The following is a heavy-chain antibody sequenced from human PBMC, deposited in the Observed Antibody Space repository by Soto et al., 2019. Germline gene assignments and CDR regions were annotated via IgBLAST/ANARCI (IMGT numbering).Heavy chain of an antibody. J-gene: IGHJ4*02. CDR1: GIAFNSHT. D-gene: IGHD3-16*01. CDR2: ISTSGSTT. Sequence: PGGALRRSCVASGIAFNSHTMYWVRQPPGKGLEWVSYISTSGSTTNYADSVRGRFTISRDNARNSLSLQMNGLRDEDTAVYYCARGRTDYAYFESWGQGTLVTVSS. CDR3: ARGRTDYAYFES. V-gene: IGHV3-48*02.